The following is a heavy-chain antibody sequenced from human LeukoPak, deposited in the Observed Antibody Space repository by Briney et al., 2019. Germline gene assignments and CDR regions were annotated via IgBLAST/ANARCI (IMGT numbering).Heavy chain of an antibody. Sequence: GASVKVSCKASGYTFTSYGISWVRQAPGQGLEWMGIINPSGGSTSYAQKFQGRVTMTRDTSTSTVYMELSSLRSEDTAVYYCARGRGSGWYRSSSYYFDYWGQGTLVTVSS. CDR2: INPSGGST. D-gene: IGHD6-19*01. J-gene: IGHJ4*02. CDR3: ARGRGSGWYRSSSYYFDY. CDR1: GYTFTSYG. V-gene: IGHV1-46*01.